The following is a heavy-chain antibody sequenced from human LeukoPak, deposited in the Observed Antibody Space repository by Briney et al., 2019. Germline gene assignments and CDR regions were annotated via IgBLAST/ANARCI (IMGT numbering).Heavy chain of an antibody. V-gene: IGHV1-8*01. CDR2: IDPKNGNR. CDR3: ARSHTRKGFCGGGRCYPAVWWFDP. D-gene: IGHD2-15*01. CDR1: GYTFINND. J-gene: IGHJ5*02. Sequence: ASVKVSCKASGYTFINNDINWGRQAPGQGLEWMAWIDPKNGNRGYAQNFQGRVTMTTDTSISTAYMELSSLRSEDTAVYYCARSHTRKGFCGGGRCYPAVWWFDPWGQGTLVTVSS.